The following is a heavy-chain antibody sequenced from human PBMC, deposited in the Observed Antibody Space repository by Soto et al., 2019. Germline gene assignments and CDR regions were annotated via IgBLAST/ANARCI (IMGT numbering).Heavy chain of an antibody. Sequence: QVQLQESGPGLVKPSQTLSLTCTVSGGSISSGDYYWSWIRQPPGKGLEWIGYIYYSGRTYYNPSLKSRVTISVYTSKNQFSLKLSAVTAADTAVYYCARARIVLVPAARRLDYWGQGTLVTVSS. D-gene: IGHD2-2*01. J-gene: IGHJ4*02. V-gene: IGHV4-30-4*01. CDR2: IYYSGRT. CDR1: GGSISSGDYY. CDR3: ARARIVLVPAARRLDY.